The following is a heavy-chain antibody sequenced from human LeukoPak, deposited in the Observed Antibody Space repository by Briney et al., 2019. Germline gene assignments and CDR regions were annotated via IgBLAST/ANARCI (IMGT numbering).Heavy chain of an antibody. D-gene: IGHD6-13*01. CDR2: INSDDSST. Sequence: GASLRLSCAASGLTFSTNWVHWVRQAPGKGLVWVSRINSDDSSTSYADSVKGRCTVSIDNSKNTLYLQMSRLRAEDTAIYYCVKAAGSWYGYFDYWGQGTLVTVSS. CDR3: VKAAGSWYGYFDY. J-gene: IGHJ4*02. CDR1: GLTFSTNW. V-gene: IGHV3-74*01.